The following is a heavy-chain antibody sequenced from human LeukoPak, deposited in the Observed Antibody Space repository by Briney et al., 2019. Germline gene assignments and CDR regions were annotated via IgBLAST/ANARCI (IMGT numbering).Heavy chain of an antibody. J-gene: IGHJ5*02. V-gene: IGHV3-23*01. CDR3: AKDLSDYDYIVR. Sequence: PGGSLRLSCAASGFTFSSYAMSWVRQAPGKGLEWVSAISGSGGSTYYADSVKGRFTISRDNSKNTMYLQTTSLRAEDTAVYYCAKDLSDYDYIVRWGQGTLVTVSS. CDR2: ISGSGGST. D-gene: IGHD3-16*01. CDR1: GFTFSSYA.